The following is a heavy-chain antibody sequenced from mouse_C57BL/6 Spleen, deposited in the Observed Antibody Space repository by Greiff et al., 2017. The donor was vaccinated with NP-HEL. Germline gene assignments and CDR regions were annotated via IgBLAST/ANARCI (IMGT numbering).Heavy chain of an antibody. CDR1: GYAFTNYL. V-gene: IGHV1-54*01. D-gene: IGHD1-1*01. CDR3: ARSDYGRLMDY. Sequence: VKLMESGAELVRPGTSVKVSCKASGYAFTNYLIEWVKQRPGQGLEWIGVINPGSGGTNYNEKFKGKATLTADKSSSTAYMQLSSLTSEDSAVYFCARSDYGRLMDYWGQGTSVTVSS. J-gene: IGHJ4*01. CDR2: INPGSGGT.